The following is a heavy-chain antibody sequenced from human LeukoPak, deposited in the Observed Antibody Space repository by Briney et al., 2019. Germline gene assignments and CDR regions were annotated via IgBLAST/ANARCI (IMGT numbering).Heavy chain of an antibody. V-gene: IGHV4-31*03. J-gene: IGHJ4*02. Sequence: SETLSLTCTVSGGSISSGGYYWSWIRQHPGKGLEWIGYIYYSGSTYYNLSLKSRVTISVDTSKNQFSLKLSSVTAADTAVYYCARDGGYYDSSGYFDYWGQGTLVTVSS. D-gene: IGHD3-22*01. CDR2: IYYSGST. CDR3: ARDGGYYDSSGYFDY. CDR1: GGSISSGGYY.